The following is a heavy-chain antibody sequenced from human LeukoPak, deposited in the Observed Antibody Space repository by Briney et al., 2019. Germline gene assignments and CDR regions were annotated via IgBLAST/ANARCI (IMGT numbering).Heavy chain of an antibody. CDR2: ISSSSSYI. CDR3: AKANGIAAAAHRGWFDP. D-gene: IGHD6-13*01. J-gene: IGHJ5*02. Sequence: PGGSLRLSCAASGFTFSSYSMNWVRQAPGKGLEWVSSISSSSSYIYYADSVKGRFTISRDNAKNSLYLQMNSLRAEDTAVYYCAKANGIAAAAHRGWFDPWGQGTLVTVSS. CDR1: GFTFSSYS. V-gene: IGHV3-21*01.